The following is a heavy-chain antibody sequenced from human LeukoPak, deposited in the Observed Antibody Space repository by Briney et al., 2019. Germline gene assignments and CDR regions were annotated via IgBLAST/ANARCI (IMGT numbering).Heavy chain of an antibody. J-gene: IGHJ4*02. V-gene: IGHV3-23*01. CDR2: ISGSGGGT. Sequence: GGSLRLSCAASGFTFNNYAMTWGRQAPGEGLEWVSAISGSGGGTYNADSVKGRFTISRDNSKNALYLQMNSLRAEDTAVYYCAREHCGGDCYRYFFDYWGQGTLVTVSS. CDR1: GFTFNNYA. CDR3: AREHCGGDCYRYFFDY. D-gene: IGHD2-21*02.